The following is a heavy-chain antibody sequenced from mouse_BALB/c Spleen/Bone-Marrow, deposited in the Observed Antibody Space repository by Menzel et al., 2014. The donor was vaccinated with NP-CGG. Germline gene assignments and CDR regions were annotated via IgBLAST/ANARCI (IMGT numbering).Heavy chain of an antibody. CDR3: ASHDGYYVGWYFDV. Sequence: VQLKQSGPELVKPGTSVKMSCKASGYTFTSYVMHWVKQKPGQGLEWIGYIIPYDDGTKYNEKFKGKATLTSDKSSSTADMELSSMTSEDSAVYYCASHDGYYVGWYFDVWGAGTTVTVSS. V-gene: IGHV1-14*01. CDR1: GYTFTSYV. CDR2: IIPYDDGT. D-gene: IGHD2-3*01. J-gene: IGHJ1*01.